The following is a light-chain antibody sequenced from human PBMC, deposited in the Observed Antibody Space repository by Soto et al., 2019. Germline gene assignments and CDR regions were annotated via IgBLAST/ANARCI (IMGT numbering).Light chain of an antibody. CDR3: SSYTSTSTLVV. J-gene: IGLJ2*01. Sequence: QSVLTQPASVSGSPGQSITISCTGTISDVGDYNYVSWYQHHPGKAPKLMIYDVSTRPSGVSNRFSGSKSGNTASLTISGLQPEDEADYYCSSYTSTSTLVVFGGGTKLTVL. CDR1: ISDVGDYNY. V-gene: IGLV2-14*03. CDR2: DVS.